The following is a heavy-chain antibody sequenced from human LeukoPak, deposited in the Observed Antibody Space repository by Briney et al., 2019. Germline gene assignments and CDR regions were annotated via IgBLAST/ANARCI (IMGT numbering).Heavy chain of an antibody. CDR2: IWYDGSNK. V-gene: IGHV3-33*08. D-gene: IGHD6-19*01. Sequence: GGSLRLSCAASGFTFSSYSMNWVRQAPGKGLEWVAVIWYDGSNKYYADSVKGRFTISRDNSKNTLYLQMNSLRAEDTAVYYCARDRSRYFSSGWPPAGYFDYWGQGTLVTVSS. J-gene: IGHJ4*02. CDR3: ARDRSRYFSSGWPPAGYFDY. CDR1: GFTFSSYS.